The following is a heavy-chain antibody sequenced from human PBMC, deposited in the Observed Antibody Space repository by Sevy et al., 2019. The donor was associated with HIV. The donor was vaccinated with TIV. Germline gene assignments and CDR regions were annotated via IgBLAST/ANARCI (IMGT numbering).Heavy chain of an antibody. D-gene: IGHD3-22*01. CDR2: ISGSGGST. CDR3: AKDPDYYDSSGSDYFDY. Sequence: GGSLRLSCVASGFTFSNHAMAWVRQAPGKGLEWVSAISGSGGSTYYADSVKGRFTISRDNSKNTLYLQMNSLRAEDTAVYYCAKDPDYYDSSGSDYFDYWGQGTLVTVSS. CDR1: GFTFSNHA. J-gene: IGHJ4*02. V-gene: IGHV3-23*01.